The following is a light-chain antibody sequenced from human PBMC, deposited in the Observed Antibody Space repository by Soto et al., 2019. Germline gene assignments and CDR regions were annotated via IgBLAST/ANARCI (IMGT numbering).Light chain of an antibody. V-gene: IGKV3-15*01. CDR1: QSISGN. Sequence: EIVMTQSPATLSVSPGERATLSCRASQSISGNLAWYQQKPGQAPRLLIYGASTRATGIPARFSGSGSGTEFTLTISSLQSEDFAVYYCQQYNNWPQTFGQGTKVDIK. J-gene: IGKJ1*01. CDR3: QQYNNWPQT. CDR2: GAS.